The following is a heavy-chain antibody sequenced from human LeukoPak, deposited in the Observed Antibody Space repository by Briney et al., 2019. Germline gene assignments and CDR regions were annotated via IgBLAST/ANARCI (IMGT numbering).Heavy chain of an antibody. J-gene: IGHJ6*03. CDR1: GGSISSYY. V-gene: IGHV4-59*01. CDR2: IYYSGST. CDR3: ARGPTAVRGVIRFYYYMDV. D-gene: IGHD3-10*01. Sequence: HPSETLSLTCTVSGGSISSYYWSWIRQPPGKGLEWIGYIYYSGSTNYNPSLKSRVTISVDTSKNQFSLKLSSVTAADTAVYYCARGPTAVRGVIRFYYYMDVWGKGTAVTVSS.